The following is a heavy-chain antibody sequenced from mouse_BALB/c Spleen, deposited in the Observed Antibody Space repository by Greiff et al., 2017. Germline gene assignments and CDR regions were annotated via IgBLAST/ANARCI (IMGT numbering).Heavy chain of an antibody. CDR3: ARPYGNPYFDY. V-gene: IGHV1-7*01. CDR1: GYTFTSYW. D-gene: IGHD2-1*01. Sequence: QVQLKQSGAELAKPGASVKMSCKASGYTFTSYWMHWVKQRPGQGLEWIGYINPSTGYTEYNQKFKDKATLTADKSSSTAYMQLSSLTSEDSAVYYCARPYGNPYFDYWGQGTTLTVSS. J-gene: IGHJ2*01. CDR2: INPSTGYT.